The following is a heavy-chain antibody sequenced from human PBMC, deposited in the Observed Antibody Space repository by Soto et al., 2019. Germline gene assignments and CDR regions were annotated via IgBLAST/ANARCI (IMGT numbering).Heavy chain of an antibody. CDR1: GYTCTSYA. D-gene: IGHD3-9*01. CDR2: INAGNGNT. J-gene: IGHJ4*02. Sequence: GASGKVSCKASGYTCTSYAMHWVRQAPGQRLEWMGWINAGNGNTKYSQKFQGRVTITRDTSASTAYMELSSLRSEDTAVYYCARSPLPGYFDWLLRFDYWGQGTLVTVSS. V-gene: IGHV1-3*01. CDR3: ARSPLPGYFDWLLRFDY.